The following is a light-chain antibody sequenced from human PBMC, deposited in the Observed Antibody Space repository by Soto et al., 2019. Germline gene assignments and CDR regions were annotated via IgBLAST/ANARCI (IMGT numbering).Light chain of an antibody. V-gene: IGKV3-20*01. CDR3: QQYGGSPFT. Sequence: MITQSLGTLSLSPGETATLSCRASQSVSVNSLAWYQQKGGQAPRLLIYAASTRATGVPDRFSGTGSGTDFALTISRLETDDSAVYYCQQYGGSPFTFGPGTKVDIK. J-gene: IGKJ3*01. CDR1: QSVSVNS. CDR2: AAS.